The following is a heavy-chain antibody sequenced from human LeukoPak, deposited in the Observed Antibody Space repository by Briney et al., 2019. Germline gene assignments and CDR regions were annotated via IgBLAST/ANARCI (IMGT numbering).Heavy chain of an antibody. Sequence: PSETLSLTCTVSGGSISSGGYYWSWIRQHPGKGLEWIGYIYYSGSTYYNPSLKSRVTISVDTSKNQFSLKLSSVTAADTAVYYCARDVSTYFGANWFDPWGQGTLVTVSS. V-gene: IGHV4-31*03. J-gene: IGHJ5*02. CDR2: IYYSGST. D-gene: IGHD2-2*01. CDR1: GGSISSGGYY. CDR3: ARDVSTYFGANWFDP.